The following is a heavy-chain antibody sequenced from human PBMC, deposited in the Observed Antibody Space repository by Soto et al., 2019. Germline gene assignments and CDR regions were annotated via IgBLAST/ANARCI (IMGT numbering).Heavy chain of an antibody. CDR1: GFTFSNYG. CDR3: ARWYYYDSTGYHDY. Sequence: PGGSLRLSCAASGFTFSNYGMDWVRQAPGKGLECVAVIWYDGSNKYYADSVKGRFTISRDNSKNTLYLQMNSLRAEDTAVYYCARWYYYDSTGYHDYWGQGTLVTVSS. J-gene: IGHJ4*02. V-gene: IGHV3-33*01. CDR2: IWYDGSNK. D-gene: IGHD3-22*01.